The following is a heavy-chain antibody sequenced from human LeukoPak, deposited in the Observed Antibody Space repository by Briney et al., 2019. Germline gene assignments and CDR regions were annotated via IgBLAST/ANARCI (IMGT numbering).Heavy chain of an antibody. CDR3: AAKKAGWYYFNY. J-gene: IGHJ4*02. CDR2: INSDGSST. Sequence: GGALRLSCAGSGLTFSRYWMHWVRQAPGKGLVLVSRINSDGSSTSYADSVKGRFTISRDNAKNTLYLQMNSLRAEDTAVYYCAAKKAGWYYFNYWGQGTLVTVSS. CDR1: GLTFSRYW. V-gene: IGHV3-74*01. D-gene: IGHD6-19*01.